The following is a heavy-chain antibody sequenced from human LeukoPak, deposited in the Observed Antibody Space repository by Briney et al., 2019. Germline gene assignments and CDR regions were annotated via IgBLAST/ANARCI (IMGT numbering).Heavy chain of an antibody. D-gene: IGHD3-22*01. CDR1: GVSISSDGYG. CDR3: ARAGGYAPYDSSGYYY. Sequence: SETLSLTCTVSGVSISSDGYGWGWLRQQPGKGLEWIVDIYYSGSTYYNPSLKSRVTISVDTSKNQFSLKLSSVTAADTAVYYCARAGGYAPYDSSGYYYWGQGTLVTVSS. V-gene: IGHV4-31*03. CDR2: IYYSGST. J-gene: IGHJ4*02.